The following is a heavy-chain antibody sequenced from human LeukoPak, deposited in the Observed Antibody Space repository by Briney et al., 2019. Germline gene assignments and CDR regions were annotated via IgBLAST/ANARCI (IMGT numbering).Heavy chain of an antibody. CDR1: GFTFSRYW. V-gene: IGHV3-48*04. J-gene: IGHJ4*02. D-gene: IGHD3-3*01. Sequence: GGSLRLSCAASGFTFSRYWMSWVRQAPGKGLEWVSYISSSGSTIYYADSVKGRFTISRDNAKNSLYLQMNSLRAEDTAVYYCARSGTHYDFWSGYYTVGYWGQGTLVTVSS. CDR2: ISSSGSTI. CDR3: ARSGTHYDFWSGYYTVGY.